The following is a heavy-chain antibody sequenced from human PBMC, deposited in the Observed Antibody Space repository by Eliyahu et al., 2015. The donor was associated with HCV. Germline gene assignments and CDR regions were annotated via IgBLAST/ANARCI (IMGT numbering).Heavy chain of an antibody. V-gene: IGHV3-23*01. CDR2: ISGSGGST. D-gene: IGHD6-19*01. CDR3: AKSWGQWLVEYYFDY. J-gene: IGHJ4*02. CDR1: GFXFSSYA. Sequence: EVQLLESGGGLVQPGGSLRLSCAASGFXFSSYAMSWVRQAPGKGLEWVSAISGSGGSTYYADSVKGRFTISRDNSKNTLYLQMNSLRAEDTAVYYCAKSWGQWLVEYYFDYWGQGTLVTVSS.